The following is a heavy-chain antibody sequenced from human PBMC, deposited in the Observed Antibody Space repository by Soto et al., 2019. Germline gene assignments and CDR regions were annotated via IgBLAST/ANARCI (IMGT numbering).Heavy chain of an antibody. CDR1: GYTFTSYG. CDR2: ISAYNGNT. V-gene: IGHV1-18*04. D-gene: IGHD3-22*01. J-gene: IGHJ6*02. CDR3: ARDPPDTTQKWLLAQINYYYYGMDV. Sequence: GASVKVSCKASGYTFTSYGISWVRQAPGQGLEWMGWISAYNGNTNYAQKLQGRVTMTTDTSTSTAYMELRSLRSDDTAVYYCARDPPDTTQKWLLAQINYYYYGMDVWGQGTTVTVSS.